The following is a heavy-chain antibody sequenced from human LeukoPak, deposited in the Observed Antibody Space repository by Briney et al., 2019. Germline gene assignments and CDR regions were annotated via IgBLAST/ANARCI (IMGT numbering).Heavy chain of an antibody. CDR1: GYTFTIYD. CDR3: ARGRLGRAAAKQNNWFDP. V-gene: IGHV1-8*01. J-gene: IGHJ5*02. Sequence: ASVTVSCKASGYTFTIYDINWVRQATGQGPEWMGWMNPNSGNTGYAQKFQGRVTMTRNTSISTAYMELSSLRSEDTAVYYCARGRLGRAAAKQNNWFDPWGQGTLVTVSS. CDR2: MNPNSGNT. D-gene: IGHD6-13*01.